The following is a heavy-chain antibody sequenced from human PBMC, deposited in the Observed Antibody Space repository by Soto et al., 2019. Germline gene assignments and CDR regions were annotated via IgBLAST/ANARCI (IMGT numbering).Heavy chain of an antibody. CDR2: IIPIFGTA. V-gene: IGHV1-69*13. J-gene: IGHJ6*02. CDR3: ARARPNTAPYYYYYYGMDV. CDR1: GGTFSSYA. D-gene: IGHD5-18*01. Sequence: SVKVSYKASGGTFSSYAISWVRQAPGQGLEWMGGIIPIFGTANYAQKFQGRVTITADESTSTAYMELSSLRSEDTAVYYCARARPNTAPYYYYYYGMDVWGQGTTVTVSS.